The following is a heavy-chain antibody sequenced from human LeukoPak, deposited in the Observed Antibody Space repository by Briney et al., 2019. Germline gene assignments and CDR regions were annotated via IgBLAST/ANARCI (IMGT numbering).Heavy chain of an antibody. V-gene: IGHV4-34*01. J-gene: IGHJ3*02. Sequence: SETLSLTCAVYGGSFSGYYWSWIRQPPGKGLEWIGEINHSGSTNYKPSLKSRVTISVDTSKNQFSLNLSSVTAADTAVYYCARVPPFGVVIEAFDIWGQGTMVTVSS. D-gene: IGHD3-3*01. CDR3: ARVPPFGVVIEAFDI. CDR2: INHSGST. CDR1: GGSFSGYY.